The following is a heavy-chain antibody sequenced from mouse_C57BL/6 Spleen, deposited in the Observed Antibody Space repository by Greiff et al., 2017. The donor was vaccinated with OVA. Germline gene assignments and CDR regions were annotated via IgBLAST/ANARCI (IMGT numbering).Heavy chain of an antibody. V-gene: IGHV1-80*01. CDR2: IYPGDGDT. CDR3: ARGHLYGSSYEDY. D-gene: IGHD1-1*01. CDR1: GYAFSSYW. Sequence: QVQLQQSGAELVKPGASVKISCKASGYAFSSYWMNWVKQRPGKGLEWIGQIYPGDGDTNYNGKFKGKATLTADKSSSTAYMQLSSLTSEDSAVYFCARGHLYGSSYEDYWGQGTTLTVSS. J-gene: IGHJ2*01.